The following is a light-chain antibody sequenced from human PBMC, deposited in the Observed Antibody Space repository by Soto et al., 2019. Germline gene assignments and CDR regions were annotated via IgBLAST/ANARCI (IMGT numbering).Light chain of an antibody. CDR1: QSVSDY. CDR2: DAS. CDR3: HQRRQWPLT. J-gene: IGKJ4*01. Sequence: ETVLTQSPARLSLSPGERATLSCRAGQSVSDYLAWYQQKPGQPPRLLFFDASNRVTGVPARFSAGGSGTDFTLTISSLESEDFAVYYCHQRRQWPLTFGGGTKVDIK. V-gene: IGKV3-11*01.